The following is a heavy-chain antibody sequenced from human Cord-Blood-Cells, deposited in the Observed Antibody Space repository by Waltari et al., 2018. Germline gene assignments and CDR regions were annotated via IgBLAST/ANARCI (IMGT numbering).Heavy chain of an antibody. CDR3: ARGAFLDYYYYYMDV. V-gene: IGHV4-34*01. D-gene: IGHD3-3*02. CDR1: VGSSSGSY. CDR2: INHSGST. Sequence: QVQLQQWGAGLLKPSAPLSPTCAAYVGSSSGSYWSWIRQPPGKGLEWMGEINHSGSTNYNPSLKSRVTISVDTSKNQFSLKLSSVTAADTAVYYCARGAFLDYYYYYMDVWGKGTTVTVSS. J-gene: IGHJ6*03.